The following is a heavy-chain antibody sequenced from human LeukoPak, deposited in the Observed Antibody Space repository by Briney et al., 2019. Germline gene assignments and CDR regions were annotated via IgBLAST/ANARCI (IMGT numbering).Heavy chain of an antibody. Sequence: GGSLRLSCDTSGFTFSSYSMNWVRQAPGEGLEWVSSISSSSSYIYYADSVKGRFTISRDNAKNSLYLQMNSLRAEDTAVYYCARDRHILSGYYNPDYWGQGTLVTVSS. CDR1: GFTFSSYS. J-gene: IGHJ4*02. V-gene: IGHV3-21*01. CDR3: ARDRHILSGYYNPDY. CDR2: ISSSSSYI. D-gene: IGHD3-9*01.